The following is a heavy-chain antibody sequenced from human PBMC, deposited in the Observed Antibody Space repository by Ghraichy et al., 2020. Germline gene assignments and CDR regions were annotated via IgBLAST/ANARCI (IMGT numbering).Heavy chain of an antibody. CDR2: ISYDGSNK. CDR3: ARGWAPYGSGSYYISYFDY. D-gene: IGHD3-10*01. V-gene: IGHV3-30-3*01. Sequence: GGSLRLSCAASGFTFSSYAMHWVRQAPGKGLEWVAVISYDGSNKYYADSVKGRFTISRDNSKNTLYLQMNSLRAEDTAVYYCARGWAPYGSGSYYISYFDYWGQGTLVTVSS. J-gene: IGHJ4*02. CDR1: GFTFSSYA.